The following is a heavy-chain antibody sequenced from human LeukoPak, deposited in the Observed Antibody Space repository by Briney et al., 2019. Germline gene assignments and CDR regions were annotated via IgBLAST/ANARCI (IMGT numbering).Heavy chain of an antibody. V-gene: IGHV1-69*04. D-gene: IGHD3-22*01. CDR2: IIPILGIA. Sequence: SVKVSCKASGGTFSSYAISWVRQARGQGLEWMGRIIPILGIANYAQKFQGRVTITADKSTSTAYMELSSLRSEDTAVYYCARARYYYDSSGYDDYWGQGTLVTVSS. CDR3: ARARYYYDSSGYDDY. CDR1: GGTFSSYA. J-gene: IGHJ4*02.